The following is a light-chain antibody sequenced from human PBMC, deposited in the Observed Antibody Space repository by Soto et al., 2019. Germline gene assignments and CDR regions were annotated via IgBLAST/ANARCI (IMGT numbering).Light chain of an antibody. CDR1: ESVTSF. Sequence: EIVLTQSPATLSLSPGARATLSCRASESVTSFLAWYQQKPVQAPRLLIYAASNRATGISARFSGSGSGTDFTLTISSLEPEDFAVSYCQQRSYWPRTFGQGTKVDSK. CDR3: QQRSYWPRT. J-gene: IGKJ1*01. V-gene: IGKV3-11*01. CDR2: AAS.